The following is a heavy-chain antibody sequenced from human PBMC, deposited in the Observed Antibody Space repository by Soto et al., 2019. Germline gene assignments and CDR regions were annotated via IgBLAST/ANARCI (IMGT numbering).Heavy chain of an antibody. CDR3: ARDYYDRTGYSPLGF. CDR1: GFTFRNYG. D-gene: IGHD3-22*01. Sequence: PGGSLRLCSAASGFTFRNYGMHWVRQAPGKGLEWVAVIWYDGGNQYYADSVKGRFTISRDNSKNTLYLQMDSLRAEDTAVYYCARDYYDRTGYSPLGFWGQGTLVTVSS. J-gene: IGHJ4*02. V-gene: IGHV3-33*01. CDR2: IWYDGGNQ.